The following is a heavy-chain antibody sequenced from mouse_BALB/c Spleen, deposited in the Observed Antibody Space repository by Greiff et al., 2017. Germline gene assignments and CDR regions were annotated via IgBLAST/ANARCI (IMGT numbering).Heavy chain of an antibody. CDR2: IYPGSGST. CDR3: TRDGDYRYFDV. V-gene: IGHV1S22*01. D-gene: IGHD2-13*01. J-gene: IGHJ1*01. Sequence: LQQPGSELVRPGASVKLSCKASGYTFTSYWMHWVKQRPGQGLEWIGNIYPGSGSTNYDEKFKSKATLTVDTSSSTAYMQLSSLTSEDSAVYYCTRDGDYRYFDVWGAGTTVTVSA. CDR1: GYTFTSYW.